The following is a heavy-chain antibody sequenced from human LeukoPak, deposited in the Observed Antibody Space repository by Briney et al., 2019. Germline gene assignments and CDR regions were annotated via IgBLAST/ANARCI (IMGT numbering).Heavy chain of an antibody. Sequence: GASVKGSCKASGYTFTSYDINWVRQATGQGLEWMGWMNPISGNTGYAQKFQGRVTITRNTSISTAYMELSSLRSEDTAMYYCARGSKLGYCSSTSCYRYYYYMDVWGKGTTVTVSS. J-gene: IGHJ6*03. V-gene: IGHV1-8*03. CDR3: ARGSKLGYCSSTSCYRYYYYMDV. D-gene: IGHD2-2*01. CDR1: GYTFTSYD. CDR2: MNPISGNT.